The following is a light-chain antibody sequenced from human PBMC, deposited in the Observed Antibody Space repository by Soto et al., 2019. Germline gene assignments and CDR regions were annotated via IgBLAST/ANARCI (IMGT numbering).Light chain of an antibody. CDR1: QSLLYSSNNKNY. J-gene: IGKJ4*01. CDR3: QQYYSIPPT. CDR2: WAS. V-gene: IGKV4-1*01. Sequence: DIVMTQSPDSLAVSLGERATINCKSSQSLLYSSNNKNYLTWYQHKPGQPPKLLIYWASTRESGVPDRFSGSGSGTDFTLTISSLQAEDGAVYYCQQYYSIPPTFGGGTKVEIK.